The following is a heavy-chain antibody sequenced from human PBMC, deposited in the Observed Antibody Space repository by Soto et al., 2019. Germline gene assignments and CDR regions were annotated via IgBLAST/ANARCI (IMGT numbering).Heavy chain of an antibody. Sequence: QVQLQESGPGLVKPSQTLSLTCTVSGGSISSGGYYWSWIRQHPGKGLEWIGYIYYSGSTYYNPSLKSRVTISVDPSKNQFSLKLSSVTAADTAVYYCARKTTVTTSFDYWGQGTLVTVSS. CDR3: ARKTTVTTSFDY. V-gene: IGHV4-31*03. CDR2: IYYSGST. D-gene: IGHD4-17*01. J-gene: IGHJ4*02. CDR1: GGSISSGGYY.